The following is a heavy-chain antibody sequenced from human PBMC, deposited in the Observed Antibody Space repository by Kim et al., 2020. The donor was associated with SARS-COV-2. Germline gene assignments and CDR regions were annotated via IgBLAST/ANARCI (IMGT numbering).Heavy chain of an antibody. V-gene: IGHV3-21*01. CDR2: ISSSSSYI. Sequence: GGSLRLSCAASGFTFSSYSMNWVRQAPGKGLEWVSSISSSSSYIYYADSVKGRFTISRDNAKNSLYLQMNSLRAEDTAVYYCARDGGWQQPKGPKNAFDIWGQGTMVTVSS. J-gene: IGHJ3*02. D-gene: IGHD6-13*01. CDR1: GFTFSSYS. CDR3: ARDGGWQQPKGPKNAFDI.